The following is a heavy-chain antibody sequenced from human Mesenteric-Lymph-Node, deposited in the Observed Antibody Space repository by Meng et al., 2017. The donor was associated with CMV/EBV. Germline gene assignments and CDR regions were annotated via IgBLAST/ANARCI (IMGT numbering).Heavy chain of an antibody. CDR1: GGTFSSYA. J-gene: IGHJ5*02. CDR3: ARTNYDFWSGYWFDP. D-gene: IGHD3-3*01. Sequence: SGGTFSSYAISWVRQDPGQGLEWMGGIIPIFGTANYAQKFQGRVTITTDESTSTAYMELSSLRSEDTAVYYCARTNYDFWSGYWFDPWGQGTLVTVSS. CDR2: IIPIFGTA. V-gene: IGHV1-69*05.